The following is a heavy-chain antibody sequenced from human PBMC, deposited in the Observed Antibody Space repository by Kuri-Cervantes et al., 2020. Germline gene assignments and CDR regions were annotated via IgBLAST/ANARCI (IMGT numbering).Heavy chain of an antibody. CDR1: GYTFTGCY. CDR2: INPNSGGT. D-gene: IGHD2-15*01. V-gene: IGHV1-2*02. CDR3: AKALRSGGSFPAKSAVDY. Sequence: ASVKVSCKASGYTFTGCYMHWVRQAPGQGLEWMGWINPNSGGTNYAQKFQGRVTMTRDTSISTAYMELSRLRSDDTAVYYCAKALRSGGSFPAKSAVDYWGQGTLVTVSS. J-gene: IGHJ4*02.